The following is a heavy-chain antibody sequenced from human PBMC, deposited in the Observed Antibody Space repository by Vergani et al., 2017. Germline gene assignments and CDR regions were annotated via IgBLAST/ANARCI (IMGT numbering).Heavy chain of an antibody. Sequence: QLQLQESGPGLVKPSETLSLTCTVSVGSLSSSSYYWGWIRQPPGKGLEWIGSIYYSGSTYYNPSLKSRVTISVDTSKNQFSLKLSSVTAADTAVYYCARRPPAAFFDYWGQGTLVTVSS. CDR2: IYYSGST. V-gene: IGHV4-39*01. CDR1: VGSLSSSSYY. J-gene: IGHJ4*02. CDR3: ARRPPAAFFDY. D-gene: IGHD2-2*01.